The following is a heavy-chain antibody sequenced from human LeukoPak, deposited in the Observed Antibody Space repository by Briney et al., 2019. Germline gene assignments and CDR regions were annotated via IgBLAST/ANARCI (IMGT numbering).Heavy chain of an antibody. Sequence: PSETLSLTCTVSGGSIRSYFWTWIRQPPGKGLEWVGYMYSGGTTYYNPSLKSRVTISVDTSKDQFSLKLSSVTAADTAIYYCAKTDYNKNAAAFDFWGQGTMVTVSS. J-gene: IGHJ3*01. CDR3: AKTDYNKNAAAFDF. CDR2: MYSGGTT. D-gene: IGHD4-11*01. CDR1: GGSIRSYF. V-gene: IGHV4-59*01.